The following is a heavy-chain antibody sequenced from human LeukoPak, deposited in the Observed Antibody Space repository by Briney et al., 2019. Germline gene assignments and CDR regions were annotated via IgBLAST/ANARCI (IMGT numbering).Heavy chain of an antibody. D-gene: IGHD2-21*01. CDR2: MFYTGTT. Sequence: PSETLSLTCTVSGGSIRDNNYWAWIRQPPGKGLEWIGSMFYTGTTYYNPSLKSRVTISVDTSKNHFSLKLSSVTGADTAVYYCARDNRHYSKPFDYWGQGTLVTVSS. J-gene: IGHJ4*02. CDR1: GGSIRDNNY. CDR3: ARDNRHYSKPFDY. V-gene: IGHV4-39*02.